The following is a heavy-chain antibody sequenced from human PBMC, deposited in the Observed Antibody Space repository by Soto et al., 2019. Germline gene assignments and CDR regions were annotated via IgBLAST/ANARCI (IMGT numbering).Heavy chain of an antibody. J-gene: IGHJ4*02. D-gene: IGHD1-26*01. CDR3: AKDQEGSSSKSYLFDY. CDR1: GFTFSSYA. Sequence: GGSLRLSCAAPGFTFSSYAMSWVRQAPGKGLEWVSAISGSGGSTYYADSVKGRFTTSRDNSKNTLYLQMNSLRAEDTAVYHCAKDQEGSSSKSYLFDYWGQGSSVTVSS. V-gene: IGHV3-23*01. CDR2: ISGSGGST.